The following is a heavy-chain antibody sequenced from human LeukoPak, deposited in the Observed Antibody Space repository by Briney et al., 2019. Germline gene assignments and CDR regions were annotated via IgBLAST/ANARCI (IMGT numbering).Heavy chain of an antibody. D-gene: IGHD6-19*01. CDR2: ISSTGGST. Sequence: PGGSLRLSCAASGFSFNNHAMNWVRQAPGKGLEWVSAISSTGGSTYYAESVKGRFTISRENPKNTLYLQMNSLRAEDTAVYYCARDQGVAGPTDAFDIWGQGTMVTVSS. CDR1: GFSFNNHA. CDR3: ARDQGVAGPTDAFDI. J-gene: IGHJ3*02. V-gene: IGHV3-23*01.